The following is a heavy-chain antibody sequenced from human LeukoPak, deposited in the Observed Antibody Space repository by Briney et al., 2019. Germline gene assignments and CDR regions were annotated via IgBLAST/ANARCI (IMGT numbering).Heavy chain of an antibody. CDR1: GGSISSYY. CDR2: IYTSGST. V-gene: IGHV4-4*07. Sequence: SETLSLTCTVSGGSISSYYWSWIRQPAGKGLEWIGRIYTSGSTNYNPSLKSRVTISVDTSKNQFSLKLSSVTAADTAVYYCASTYYYGSGRRKHFDYWGQGTLVTVSS. J-gene: IGHJ4*02. D-gene: IGHD3-10*01. CDR3: ASTYYYGSGRRKHFDY.